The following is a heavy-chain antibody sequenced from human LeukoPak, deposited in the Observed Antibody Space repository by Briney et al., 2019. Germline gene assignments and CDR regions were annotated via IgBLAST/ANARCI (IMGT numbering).Heavy chain of an antibody. CDR1: GFTFYDYA. CDR3: AKEIIPTYYYDSSGYPDAFDI. D-gene: IGHD3-22*01. Sequence: GGSLRLSCAAPGFTFYDYAIHWVRQAPGKGLGWVSLISGGGGSTYYADSVKGRFTISRDNSKNSLYLQMNSLRTEDTALYYCAKEIIPTYYYDSSGYPDAFDIWGQGTMVTVSS. V-gene: IGHV3-43*02. J-gene: IGHJ3*02. CDR2: ISGGGGST.